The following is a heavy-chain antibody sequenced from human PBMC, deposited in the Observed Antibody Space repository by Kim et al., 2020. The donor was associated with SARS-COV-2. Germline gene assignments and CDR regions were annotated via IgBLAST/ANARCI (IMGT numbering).Heavy chain of an antibody. CDR1: GFSFSDYY. J-gene: IGHJ4*02. CDR2: INSDGSSI. Sequence: GGSLRLSCAASGFSFSDYYMSWIRQAPGKVLEWVAYINSDGSSIKYADSVNGRFTISRDNAKKSLSLQMNSLTPEDTAVYYCVREPNYWGQGTLVTVSS. CDR3: VREPNY. V-gene: IGHV3-11*01.